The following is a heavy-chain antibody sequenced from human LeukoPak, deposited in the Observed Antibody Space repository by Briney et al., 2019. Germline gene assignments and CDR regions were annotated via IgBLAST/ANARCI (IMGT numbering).Heavy chain of an antibody. J-gene: IGHJ4*02. V-gene: IGHV3-7*01. CDR3: ARDHVVDGLVFDY. D-gene: IGHD2-15*01. Sequence: GGSLRLSCAASGFTFRSHWMSWVRQAPGKGLELAANINQDGSEKYYVDSVKGRFTISRDNAKNSLFLQMNSPRAEDTATYYCARDHVVDGLVFDYWGQGTLVTVSS. CDR1: GFTFRSHW. CDR2: INQDGSEK.